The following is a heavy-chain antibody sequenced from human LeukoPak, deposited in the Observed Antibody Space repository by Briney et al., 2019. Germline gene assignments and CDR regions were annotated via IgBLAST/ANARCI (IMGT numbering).Heavy chain of an antibody. CDR3: ASPPRRGYSYGYYY. J-gene: IGHJ4*02. CDR1: GGSFSGCY. CDR2: INHSGST. V-gene: IGHV4-34*01. Sequence: SETLSLTCAVYGGSFSGCYWSWIRQPPGKGLKWIGEINHSGSTNYNPSLKSRVTISVDTSKNQFSLKLSSVTAADTAVYYCASPPRRGYSYGYYYWGQGTLVTVSS. D-gene: IGHD5-18*01.